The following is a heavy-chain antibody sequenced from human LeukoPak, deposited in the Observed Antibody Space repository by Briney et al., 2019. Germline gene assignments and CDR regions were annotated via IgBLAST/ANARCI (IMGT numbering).Heavy chain of an antibody. CDR2: IIPILGIA. D-gene: IGHD5-12*01. V-gene: IGHV1-69*04. CDR3: WKFGGYEERGDDY. J-gene: IGHJ4*02. CDR1: GGTFSSYA. Sequence: GASVKVSCKASGGTFSSYAISWVRQAPGQGLEWMGRIIPILGIANYAQKFQGRVTITADKSTSTAYMELSSLRSEDTAVYYCWKFGGYEERGDDYWGQGTLVTVSS.